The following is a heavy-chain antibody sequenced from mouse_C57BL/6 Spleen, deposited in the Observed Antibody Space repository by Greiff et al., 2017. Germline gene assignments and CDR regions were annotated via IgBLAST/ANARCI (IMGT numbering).Heavy chain of an antibody. CDR2: IDPSDSYT. CDR3: ARSRDYGYFDV. Sequence: QVQLQQPGAELVMPGASVKLSCKASGYTFTSYWMHWVKQRPGQGLEWIGEIDPSDSYTNYNQKFKGKSTLTVDKSSSTAYMQLSSLTSEDSAVYYCARSRDYGYFDVWGTGTTVTVSS. CDR1: GYTFTSYW. V-gene: IGHV1-69*01. J-gene: IGHJ1*03.